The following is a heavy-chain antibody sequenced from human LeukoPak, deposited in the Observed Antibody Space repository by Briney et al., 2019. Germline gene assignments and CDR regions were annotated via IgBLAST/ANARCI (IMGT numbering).Heavy chain of an antibody. CDR1: GFTVSSNY. J-gene: IGHJ6*03. V-gene: IGHV3-53*01. CDR3: TRDPGFYYMDV. Sequence: GGSLRLSCAASGFTVSSNYMSWVRQAPGKGLEWVSVIYSGGSTYYADSVKGRFTISRDNAKNTLYLQMNNLRAEDTAVYSCTRDPGFYYMDVWGKGTTVTVSS. CDR2: IYSGGST.